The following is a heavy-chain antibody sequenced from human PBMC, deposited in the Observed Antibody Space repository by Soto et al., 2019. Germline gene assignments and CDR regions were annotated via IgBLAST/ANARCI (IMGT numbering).Heavy chain of an antibody. V-gene: IGHV1-3*01. D-gene: IGHD1-26*01. J-gene: IGHJ4*02. CDR3: ARAVSSGGYSFDY. CDR2: INAGNGNT. CDR1: GYTFTSYA. Sequence: ASVKVSCKASGYTFTSYAMHWVRQAPGQRLEWMGWINAGNGNTKYSQKFQGRVTITRDTSASTAYMELSSLRSEDTAVYYCARAVSSGGYSFDYWGQGTLVTVSS.